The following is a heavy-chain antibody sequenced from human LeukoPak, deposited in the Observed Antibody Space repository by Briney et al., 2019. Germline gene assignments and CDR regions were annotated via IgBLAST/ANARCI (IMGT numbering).Heavy chain of an antibody. CDR3: AGNGIWTAAAGAPSGYYYYYMDV. J-gene: IGHJ6*03. CDR1: GGSISSYY. Sequence: PSETLSLTCTVSGGSISSYYWSWIRQPPGKGLEWIGYIYTSGSTNYNPSLKSRVTISVDTSKNQFSLKLSSVTAADTAVYYCAGNGIWTAAAGAPSGYYYYYMDVWGKGTTVTVSS. D-gene: IGHD6-13*01. V-gene: IGHV4-4*09. CDR2: IYTSGST.